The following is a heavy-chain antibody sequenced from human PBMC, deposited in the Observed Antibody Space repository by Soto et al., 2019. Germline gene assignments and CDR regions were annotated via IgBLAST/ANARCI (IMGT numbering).Heavy chain of an antibody. CDR2: MNTNTDDT. CDR3: VRGQLVGYSDY. Sequence: QVQLVQSGAQVKKPGASVKVSCVASGYTFTTYDINWVRQAPGQGLEWMGWMNTNTDDTGYAQKFQGRVSMTRNTCIETAYMELTSLRSDDTAVYFCVRGQLVGYSDYWGQGTLVSVSS. CDR1: GYTFTTYD. D-gene: IGHD1-26*01. V-gene: IGHV1-8*01. J-gene: IGHJ4*02.